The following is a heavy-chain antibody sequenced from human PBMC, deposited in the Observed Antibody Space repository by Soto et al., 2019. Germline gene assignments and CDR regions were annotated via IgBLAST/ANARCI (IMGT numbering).Heavy chain of an antibody. Sequence: QVHLVQSGAEVKKPGASVKVSCKASGYTFTSYGITWVRQAPGQGLEWMGWISAHNGNTDYAKKPQGRVIVTRDTSTSTAYMDLRRLISDDTAVYYCARGRYGDYWGQGALVTVSS. J-gene: IGHJ4*02. D-gene: IGHD1-1*01. V-gene: IGHV1-18*01. CDR1: GYTFTSYG. CDR2: ISAHNGNT. CDR3: ARGRYGDY.